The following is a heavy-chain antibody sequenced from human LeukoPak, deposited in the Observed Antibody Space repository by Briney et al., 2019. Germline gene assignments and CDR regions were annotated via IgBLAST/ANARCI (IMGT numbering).Heavy chain of an antibody. CDR1: GFTVSNNY. CDR3: ARDFWVHGSYYGA. D-gene: IGHD1-26*01. CDR2: IYSGGGT. Sequence: GGSLRLSCAASGFTVSNNYMTWVRQAPGEGPEYVSVIYSGGGTYYTDSVRGRFTISRDNSDNTLYLQMNSLRPEDTAVYYCARDFWVHGSYYGAWGQGTLVTVSP. V-gene: IGHV3-66*02. J-gene: IGHJ5*02.